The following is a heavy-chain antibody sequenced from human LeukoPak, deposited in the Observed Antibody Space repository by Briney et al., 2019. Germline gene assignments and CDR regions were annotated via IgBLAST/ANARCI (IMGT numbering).Heavy chain of an antibody. Sequence: SETLSLTCAVYGGSFSGYYWSWIRQPPGKGLEWVGEINHSGSTNYNPSLKSRGTISVDTSNNQFSLKLSSVTAADTAVYYCARARGYDFWSGYYFDYWGQGTLVTVSS. J-gene: IGHJ4*02. D-gene: IGHD3-3*01. CDR3: ARARGYDFWSGYYFDY. CDR2: INHSGST. V-gene: IGHV4-34*01. CDR1: GGSFSGYY.